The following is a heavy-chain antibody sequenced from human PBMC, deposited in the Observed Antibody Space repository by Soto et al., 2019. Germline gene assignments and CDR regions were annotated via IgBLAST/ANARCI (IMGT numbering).Heavy chain of an antibody. J-gene: IGHJ5*02. CDR2: IYTSGST. Sequence: LETLSLTCTASGGSISSYYWSWIRQPAGKGLEWIGRIYTSGSTNYNPSLQSRVTMSVDTSKNQFSLTLSSVTAADTAVYYCAREGGAAGGTNWFNPWGQGTLVTVSS. D-gene: IGHD6-13*01. CDR1: GGSISSYY. CDR3: AREGGAAGGTNWFNP. V-gene: IGHV4-4*07.